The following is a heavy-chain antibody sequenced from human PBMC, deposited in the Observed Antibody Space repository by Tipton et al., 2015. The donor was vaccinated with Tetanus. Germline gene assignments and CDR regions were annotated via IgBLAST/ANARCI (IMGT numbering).Heavy chain of an antibody. D-gene: IGHD1-1*01. J-gene: IGHJ4*02. CDR1: GDSIDGGFKN. CDR2: IDYRGNT. V-gene: IGHV4-31*03. Sequence: TLSLTCTVSGDSIDGGFKNWGWIRQQPGKGLERIGYIDYRGNTYYNPSLRRRLNFSFDTSENQFSLKLTFVTAADTAVYYCASEPAWMGNFDYWGQGTRVTVSS. CDR3: ASEPAWMGNFDY.